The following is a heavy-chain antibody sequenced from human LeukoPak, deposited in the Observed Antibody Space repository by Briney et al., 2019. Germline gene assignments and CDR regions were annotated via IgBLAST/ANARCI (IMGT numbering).Heavy chain of an antibody. J-gene: IGHJ4*02. V-gene: IGHV3-21*01. D-gene: IGHD5-18*01. CDR2: ISSSSYI. CDR3: ARESGGYSYGYYFDY. CDR1: GFTFSSYS. Sequence: GGSLRLSCAASGFTFSSYSMNWVRQAPGKGLEWVSSISSSSYIYYADSVKGRFTISRDNAKNSLYLQMNSLRAEDTAVYYCARESGGYSYGYYFDYWGQGTLVTVSS.